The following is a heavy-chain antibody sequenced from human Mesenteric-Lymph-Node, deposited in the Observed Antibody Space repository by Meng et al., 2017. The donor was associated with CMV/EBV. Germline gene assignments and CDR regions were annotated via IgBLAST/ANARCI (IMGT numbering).Heavy chain of an antibody. Sequence: GSLRLSCTVSGYSISSGYYWGWIRQPPGKGLEWIGSIYHSGSTYYNPSLKSRVTISVDTSKNQFSLKLSSVTAADTAVYYCARGRPRGGTYGYWGQGTLVTVSS. J-gene: IGHJ4*02. CDR1: GYSISSGYY. D-gene: IGHD1-14*01. CDR3: ARGRPRGGTYGY. V-gene: IGHV4-38-2*02. CDR2: IYHSGST.